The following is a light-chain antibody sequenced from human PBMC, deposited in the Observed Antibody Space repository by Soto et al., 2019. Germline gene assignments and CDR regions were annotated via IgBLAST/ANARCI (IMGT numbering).Light chain of an antibody. Sequence: EIVLTQSPGTLSLSPGERATLSCRASQSVSSSYLAWYQQKPGQAPRLLIYGASSRATGIPDRFSGSGSGTDVTLTISRLEPEDLAVYYCHRYGSSPRITFGQGTRLEIK. J-gene: IGKJ5*01. CDR3: HRYGSSPRIT. CDR1: QSVSSSY. V-gene: IGKV3-20*01. CDR2: GAS.